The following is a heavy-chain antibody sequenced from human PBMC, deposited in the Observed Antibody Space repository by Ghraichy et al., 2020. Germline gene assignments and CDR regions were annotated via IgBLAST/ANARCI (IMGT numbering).Heavy chain of an antibody. CDR1: GFTFSSYS. J-gene: IGHJ4*02. D-gene: IGHD3-22*01. CDR2: ISSSSSTI. CDR3: ARSVNYYDSSGILYYFDY. Sequence: GGSLRLSCAASGFTFSSYSMNWVRQAPGKGLEWVSYISSSSSTIYYADSVKGRFTISRDNAKNSLYLQMNSLRDEDTAVYYCARSVNYYDSSGILYYFDYWGQGTLVTVSS. V-gene: IGHV3-48*02.